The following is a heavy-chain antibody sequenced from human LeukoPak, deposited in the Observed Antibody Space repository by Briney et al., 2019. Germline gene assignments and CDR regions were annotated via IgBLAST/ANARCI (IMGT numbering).Heavy chain of an antibody. CDR1: GGSFSGYY. D-gene: IGHD3-22*01. CDR3: ARLTYYYDSSGYVYYYYGMDV. Sequence: KTSETLSLTCAVYGGSFSGYYWSWIRQPPGKGLEWIGEINHSGSTNYNPSLKSRVTISVDTSKNQFSLKLSSVTAADTAVYYCARLTYYYDSSGYVYYYYGMDVWGQGTTVTVSS. V-gene: IGHV4-34*01. CDR2: INHSGST. J-gene: IGHJ6*02.